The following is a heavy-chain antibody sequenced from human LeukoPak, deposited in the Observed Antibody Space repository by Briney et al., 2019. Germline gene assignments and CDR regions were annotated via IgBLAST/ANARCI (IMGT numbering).Heavy chain of an antibody. CDR3: ARGDYYDSSGYGGWVY. J-gene: IGHJ4*02. V-gene: IGHV3-21*01. CDR2: ISSSSSYI. Sequence: GGTLRLSCAASGFTFSTYSMNWVRQAPGKGLEWVSSISSSSSYIYYADSVKGRFTISRDNAKNSLFLQMNSLRAEDTAVYYCARGDYYDSSGYGGWVYWGQGTLVTVSS. D-gene: IGHD3-22*01. CDR1: GFTFSTYS.